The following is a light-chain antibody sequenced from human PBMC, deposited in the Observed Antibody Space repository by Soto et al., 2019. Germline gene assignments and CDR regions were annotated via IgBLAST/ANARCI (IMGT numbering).Light chain of an antibody. V-gene: IGKV1-5*03. CDR3: QQYNSYPWT. J-gene: IGKJ1*01. CDR1: QSISSW. Sequence: DLPMTQSPSTLSASVGDRVTITCRASQSISSWLAWYQQKPGKAPKLLIDKASSLESGVPSRFSGSGSGTEFTLTISGLQPDDFATYCCQQYNSYPWTFGQGTKVEIK. CDR2: KAS.